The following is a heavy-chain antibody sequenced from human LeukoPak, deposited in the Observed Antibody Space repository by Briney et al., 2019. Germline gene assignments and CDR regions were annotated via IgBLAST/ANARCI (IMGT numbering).Heavy chain of an antibody. CDR3: AKTRPLDSSSWSHGDY. D-gene: IGHD6-13*01. CDR1: GFTFSSYA. J-gene: IGHJ4*02. V-gene: IGHV3-23*01. Sequence: GGSLRLSCAASGFTFSSYAMSWVRRAPGKGLEWVSAISGSGDSTYYGDSVKGRFTISRDNSKNTLYLQMNSLRAEDTAVYYYAKTRPLDSSSWSHGDYWGQGTLVTVSS. CDR2: ISGSGDST.